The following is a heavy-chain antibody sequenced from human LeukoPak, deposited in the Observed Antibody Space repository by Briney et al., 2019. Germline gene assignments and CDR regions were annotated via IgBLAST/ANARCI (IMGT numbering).Heavy chain of an antibody. CDR3: ARAGKPYYYGSGSYYSPLYYYYYYMDV. D-gene: IGHD3-10*01. CDR2: ISCSGSNI. Sequence: PGGSLRLSCAASGFTFSDYYMSWIRQAPGKGLEWVSYISCSGSNIYYADSVKGRFTISRGNAKNSLYLQMNSLRAEDTAVYYCARAGKPYYYGSGSYYSPLYYYYYYMDVWGKGTTVTVSS. CDR1: GFTFSDYY. V-gene: IGHV3-11*01. J-gene: IGHJ6*03.